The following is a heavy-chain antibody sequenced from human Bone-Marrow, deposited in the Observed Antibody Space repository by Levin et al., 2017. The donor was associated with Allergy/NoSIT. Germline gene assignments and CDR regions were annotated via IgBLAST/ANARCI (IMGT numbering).Heavy chain of an antibody. CDR2: INPNSDGI. J-gene: IGHJ5*02. Sequence: GASVKVSCKASGYTFTGYYMHWVRQAPGQGLEWMGWINPNSDGIKYAEKFQGRVTMTRDTSISTAYMELSGLTSDDTAVYYCAKDGPNLYFGEWGSWGQGTLVTVSS. V-gene: IGHV1-2*02. CDR3: AKDGPNLYFGEWGS. D-gene: IGHD3-10*01. CDR1: GYTFTGYY.